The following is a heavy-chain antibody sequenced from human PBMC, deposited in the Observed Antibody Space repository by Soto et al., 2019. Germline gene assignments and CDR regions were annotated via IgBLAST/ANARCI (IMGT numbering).Heavy chain of an antibody. CDR1: GYTFTSYD. CDR3: ANLGSRLEPYRNYYYGMDV. Sequence: ASVKVSCKASGYTFTSYDINWVRQATGQGLEWMGWMNPNSGNTGYAQKFQGRVTMTTNKSTSTAYMELSSLRSEDTAVYYCANLGSRLEPYRNYYYGMDVWGQGTTVTVSS. V-gene: IGHV1-8*01. CDR2: MNPNSGNT. J-gene: IGHJ6*02. D-gene: IGHD4-4*01.